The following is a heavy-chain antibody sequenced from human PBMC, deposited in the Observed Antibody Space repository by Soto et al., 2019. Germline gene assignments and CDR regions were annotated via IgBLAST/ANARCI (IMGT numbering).Heavy chain of an antibody. Sequence: QVQLVQSGAEVKKPESSVKVSCKAPGGTFSTYAISWVRQAPGQGLGWMGGIIPMFGTANYAQRFQDRVTITADESTKTVYMELSSLRSEDTAVYFCARGIQLWLRRINTGYSGWGQGTLVTVSS. V-gene: IGHV1-69*12. CDR1: GGTFSTYA. J-gene: IGHJ4*02. D-gene: IGHD5-18*01. CDR3: ARGIQLWLRRINTGYSG. CDR2: IIPMFGTA.